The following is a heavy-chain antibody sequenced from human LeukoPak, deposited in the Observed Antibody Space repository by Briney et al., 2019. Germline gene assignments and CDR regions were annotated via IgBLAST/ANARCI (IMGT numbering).Heavy chain of an antibody. D-gene: IGHD1-1*01. CDR3: ARLTVLTLFPATRGSPFDI. CDR2: ISYDGSNK. CDR1: GFSFSRYG. V-gene: IGHV3-30*03. Sequence: GGSLRLSCAASGFSFSRYGMHWVRQAPGKGLEWVAVISYDGSNKYYADSVKGRFTISRDNSKNTLYLQMNSLRAEDTAVYYCARLTVLTLFPATRGSPFDIWGQGTMVTVSS. J-gene: IGHJ3*02.